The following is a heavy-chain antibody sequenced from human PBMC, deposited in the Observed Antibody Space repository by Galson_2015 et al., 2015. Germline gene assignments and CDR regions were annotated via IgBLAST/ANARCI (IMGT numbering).Heavy chain of an antibody. Sequence: SVKVSCKASGYTFTGYYIHWVRQAPGQGLEWMGRINPNSGGTNYAQKFQGRVTMTRDTSISTAYMELSRLRSDDTAVYYCASETMYCSSTSCPRGAYYYYGMDVWGQGTTVTVSS. CDR2: INPNSGGT. CDR1: GYTFTGYY. D-gene: IGHD2-2*01. CDR3: ASETMYCSSTSCPRGAYYYYGMDV. J-gene: IGHJ6*02. V-gene: IGHV1-2*06.